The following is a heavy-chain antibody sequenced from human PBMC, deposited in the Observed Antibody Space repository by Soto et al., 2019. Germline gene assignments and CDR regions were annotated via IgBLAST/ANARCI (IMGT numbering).Heavy chain of an antibody. D-gene: IGHD4-4*01. J-gene: IGHJ5*02. CDR2: FDPEDGET. Sequence: ASVKVSCKVSGYTLTELSMHWVRQAPGKGLKRMGGFDPEDGETIYAQKFQGRVTMTEDTSTDTAYMELSSLRSEDTAVYYCATGSPDYSKKLYNWFDPWGQGTLVTVSS. CDR3: ATGSPDYSKKLYNWFDP. CDR1: GYTLTELS. V-gene: IGHV1-24*01.